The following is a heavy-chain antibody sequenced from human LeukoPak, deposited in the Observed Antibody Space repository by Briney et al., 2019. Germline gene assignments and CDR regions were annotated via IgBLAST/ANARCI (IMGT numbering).Heavy chain of an antibody. J-gene: IGHJ3*02. D-gene: IGHD3-22*01. Sequence: SETLSLTCTVSGYSISSGYYWGWIRQPPGKGLEWIGNIYPSGTTYYNPSLKTRVTISVDTSKNQFSLKLSSVTAADTAVYYCASLTTAEAFDIWGQGTMVTVSS. CDR1: GYSISSGYY. CDR3: ASLTTAEAFDI. V-gene: IGHV4-38-2*02. CDR2: IYPSGTT.